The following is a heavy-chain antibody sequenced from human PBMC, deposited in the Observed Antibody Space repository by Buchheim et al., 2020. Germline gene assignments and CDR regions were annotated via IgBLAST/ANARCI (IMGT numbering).Heavy chain of an antibody. CDR3: ARVLMVYATPPIDP. Sequence: QVQLQQWGAGLLKPSETMSLICAVYGGSFSGFYWSWIRQPPGKGLEWIGENNHSGSTNHKPPLKSRVTIPVGTAKQQYLLILSSVTDADMAVYYCARVLMVYATPPIDPWGQGTL. CDR2: NNHSGST. V-gene: IGHV4-34*01. J-gene: IGHJ5*02. D-gene: IGHD2-8*01. CDR1: GGSFSGFY.